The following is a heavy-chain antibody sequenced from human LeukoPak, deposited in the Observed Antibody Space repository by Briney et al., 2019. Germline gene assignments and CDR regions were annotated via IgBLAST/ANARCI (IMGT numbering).Heavy chain of an antibody. D-gene: IGHD1-26*01. CDR3: ARRSVAGATTGYYYDS. V-gene: IGHV3-20*04. Sequence: GGSLRLSCEASGFTFEDYGMTWVRHRPGKGLEYVCEINWNGDNPVYENSLRGRFTISRDNAKNSVYLQMSSLRVDDTAFYYCARRSVAGATTGYYYDSWGQGTLVTVSS. CDR2: INWNGDNP. CDR1: GFTFEDYG. J-gene: IGHJ4*02.